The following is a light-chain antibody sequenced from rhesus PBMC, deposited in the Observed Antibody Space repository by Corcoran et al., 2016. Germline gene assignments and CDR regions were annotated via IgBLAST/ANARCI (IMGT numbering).Light chain of an antibody. J-gene: IGKJ4*01. CDR1: QSVSSS. CDR3: QQDYSWPLT. CDR2: GAS. V-gene: IGKV3-42*01. Sequence: EIVMTQSPATLSLSPGERATLSCRASQSVSSSLAWYQQKPGQAPKHHIDGASSRATGIPNRFSGSGSGTELTLTISSLEPEDGGVYYCQQDYSWPLTFGGGTKVELK.